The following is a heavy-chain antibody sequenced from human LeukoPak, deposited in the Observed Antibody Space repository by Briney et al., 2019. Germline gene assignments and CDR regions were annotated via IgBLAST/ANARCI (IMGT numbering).Heavy chain of an antibody. CDR3: ARGPIQLWIHNAMDV. V-gene: IGHV3-49*04. CDR2: IRSKAYRGTT. J-gene: IGHJ6*02. Sequence: GGSLRLSCTGSGFTFGDHAMSWVRQAPGKGLEWVGFIRSKAYRGTTEYAASVKGRFTISRDDSASIAYLQMNSLKTEDAAVYYCARGPIQLWIHNAMDVWGQGTTVTVSS. D-gene: IGHD1-1*01. CDR1: GFTFGDHA.